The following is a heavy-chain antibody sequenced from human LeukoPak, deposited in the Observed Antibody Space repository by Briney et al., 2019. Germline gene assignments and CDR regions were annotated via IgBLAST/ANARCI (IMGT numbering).Heavy chain of an antibody. J-gene: IGHJ4*02. D-gene: IGHD5-18*01. Sequence: ASVKVSCKXSGGTFSSYAISWVRQAPGQGLEWMGGIIPIFGTANYSQKFQGGVTITTDESTSTAYMELSSLRSEDTAVYYCAREYSYGPQYFDYWGQGTLVTVSS. CDR1: GGTFSSYA. CDR2: IIPIFGTA. CDR3: AREYSYGPQYFDY. V-gene: IGHV1-69*05.